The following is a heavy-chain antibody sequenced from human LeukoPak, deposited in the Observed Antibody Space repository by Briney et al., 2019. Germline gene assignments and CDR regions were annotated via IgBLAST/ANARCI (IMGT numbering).Heavy chain of an antibody. D-gene: IGHD3-3*01. CDR2: IYHSGST. CDR1: GYSISSGYY. V-gene: IGHV4-38-2*02. Sequence: SETLSFTCTVSGYSISSGYYWGWIRQPPGKGLEWIASIYHSGSTYYNLSLKSRVTISVDTSKNQFSLKLSSVTATDTAVYYCARDGRIRFPVTNWFDPWGQGILVTVSS. CDR3: ARDGRIRFPVTNWFDP. J-gene: IGHJ5*02.